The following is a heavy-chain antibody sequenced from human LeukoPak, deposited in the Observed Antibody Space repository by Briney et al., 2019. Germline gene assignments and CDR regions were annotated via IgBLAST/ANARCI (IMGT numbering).Heavy chain of an antibody. CDR2: INPNTGVT. J-gene: IGHJ5*02. CDR3: ARGDYGRGDP. V-gene: IGHV1-2*06. D-gene: IGHD4-17*01. Sequence: GASVKVSCKASGYSFTAYYIHWVRQAPGQGLEWMGLINPNTGVTKFAQKFHGRVTMSRDTSISTAYMELNRLTSDDSAVYYCARGDYGRGDPWGQGSLVTVS. CDR1: GYSFTAYY.